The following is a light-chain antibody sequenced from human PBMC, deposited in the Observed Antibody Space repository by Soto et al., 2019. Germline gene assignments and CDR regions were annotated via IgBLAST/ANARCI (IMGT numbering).Light chain of an antibody. CDR1: SSNIGAGYD. CDR2: GNS. J-gene: IGLJ3*02. Sequence: QSVLTQPPSVSGAPGQRVTISCTGSSSNIGAGYDVHWYQQLPGTAPKLLIYGNSNRPSGVPDRFSGSKSGTSDSLAITGLQAEDEADYYCQSYDSSLNGGVFGGGTKLTVL. CDR3: QSYDSSLNGGV. V-gene: IGLV1-40*01.